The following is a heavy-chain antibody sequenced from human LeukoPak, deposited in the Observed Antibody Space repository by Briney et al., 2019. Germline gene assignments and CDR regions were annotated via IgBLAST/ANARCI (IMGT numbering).Heavy chain of an antibody. V-gene: IGHV3-30*04. Sequence: GGSLRLSCAASGFTFSSYAMHWVRQAPGKGLEWVAVISYDGSNKYYADSVKGRFTISRDNSKNTLYLQMNSLRAEDTAVYYCAKDHGRAFGYWGQGTLVTVSS. CDR2: ISYDGSNK. CDR1: GFTFSSYA. J-gene: IGHJ4*02. D-gene: IGHD1-26*01. CDR3: AKDHGRAFGY.